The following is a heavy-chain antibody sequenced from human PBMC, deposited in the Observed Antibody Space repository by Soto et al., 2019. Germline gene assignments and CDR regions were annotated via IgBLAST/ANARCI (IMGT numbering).Heavy chain of an antibody. CDR2: IDAGNGNT. CDR1: GYTFTNYP. J-gene: IGHJ4*02. D-gene: IGHD1-1*01. Sequence: QVQLMQSGAEVKRPGASMKISCKTSGYTFTNYPIHWVRQAPGQTLEWMGWIDAGNGNTKYSQTFQGRVTFTRDTSANTAYMELSSLRYEDTAVYYCERYNYFDYWGQGTLVTVSS. V-gene: IGHV1-3*01. CDR3: ERYNYFDY.